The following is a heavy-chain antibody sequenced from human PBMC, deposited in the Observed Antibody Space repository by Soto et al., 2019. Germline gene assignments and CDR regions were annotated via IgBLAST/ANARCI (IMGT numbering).Heavy chain of an antibody. CDR2: IYTSGST. D-gene: IGHD3-22*01. V-gene: IGHV4-4*07. CDR1: GGSISSYY. Sequence: SETLSLTCTVSGGSISSYYWSWIRQPAGNGLEWIGRIYTSGSTNYNPSLKSRVTMSVDTSKNQFSLKLSSVTAADTAVYYCARDESPDSSGAYYYYGMDVWGQGTTVTVSS. CDR3: ARDESPDSSGAYYYYGMDV. J-gene: IGHJ6*02.